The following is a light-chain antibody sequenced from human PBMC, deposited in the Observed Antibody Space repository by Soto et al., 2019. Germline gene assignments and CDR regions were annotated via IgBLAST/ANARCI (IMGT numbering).Light chain of an antibody. CDR3: QQYHIYSGT. CDR2: KAS. CDR1: QYIDKF. J-gene: IGKJ1*01. Sequence: DIQMTQSPSSLSASVGDRVTITCQASQYIDKFLNWYQQRPGKPPNLLIYKASTLASGVPSRFSGSGSGTEFTLTINSLQPDDFATYYCQQYHIYSGTFGQGTKVDIK. V-gene: IGKV1-5*03.